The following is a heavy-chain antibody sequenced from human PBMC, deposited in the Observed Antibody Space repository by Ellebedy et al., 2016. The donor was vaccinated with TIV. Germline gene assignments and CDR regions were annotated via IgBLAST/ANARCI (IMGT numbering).Heavy chain of an antibody. Sequence: MPSETLSLTCTVSGGSISSGGYYWSWIRQVPGKGLEWSGYIRNSRSSYYNPSLTSRVTISVDTSKNQFSLKLSSVTAADTAVYYCARDLDDWGQGTLVTVSS. CDR2: IRNSRSS. D-gene: IGHD3-10*01. J-gene: IGHJ4*02. CDR1: GGSISSGGYY. CDR3: ARDLDD. V-gene: IGHV4-31*03.